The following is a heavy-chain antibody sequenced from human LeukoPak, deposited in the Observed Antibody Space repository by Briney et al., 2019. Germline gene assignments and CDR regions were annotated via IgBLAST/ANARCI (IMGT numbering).Heavy chain of an antibody. J-gene: IGHJ6*03. D-gene: IGHD4-17*01. CDR2: FDPEDGET. V-gene: IGHV1-24*01. CDR1: GYTLTELS. CDR3: ATGVYGDPYYYYYYYMDV. Sequence: GASVKVSCKVSGYTLTELSMHWVRQAPGKGLEWMGGFDPEDGETIYAQKFQGRVTMTEDTSTDTAYMELSSLRSEDTAVYYCATGVYGDPYYYYYYYMDVWGKGTTVILSS.